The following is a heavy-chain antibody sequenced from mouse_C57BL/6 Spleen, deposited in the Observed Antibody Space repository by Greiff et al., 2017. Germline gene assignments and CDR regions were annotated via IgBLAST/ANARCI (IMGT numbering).Heavy chain of an antibody. CDR3: ARSHYYGSSRDYFDY. CDR1: GYTFTSYW. J-gene: IGHJ2*01. V-gene: IGHV1-50*01. CDR2: IDPSDSYT. Sequence: VQLRQPGAELVKPGASVKLSCKASGYTFTSYWMQWVKQRPGQGLEWIGEIDPSDSYTNYNQKFKGKATLTVDTSSSTAYMQLSSLTSEDSAVYYCARSHYYGSSRDYFDYWGQGTTLTVSS. D-gene: IGHD1-1*01.